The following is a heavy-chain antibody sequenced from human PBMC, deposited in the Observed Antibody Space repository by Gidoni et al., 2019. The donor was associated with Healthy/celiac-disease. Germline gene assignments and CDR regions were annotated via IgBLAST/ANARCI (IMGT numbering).Heavy chain of an antibody. D-gene: IGHD6-13*01. CDR2: MSGSGGST. V-gene: IGHV3-23*01. CDR3: AKDFGSSWSHFDY. CDR1: GFTFSCYA. Sequence: EVQLLESGGGWVQPGGSLRPSCAASGFTFSCYAMSGVRQAPGKGLEWVSAMSGSGGSTYYADSVKGRFTISRDNSKNTLYLQMNSLRAEDTAVYYCAKDFGSSWSHFDYWGQGTLVTVSS. J-gene: IGHJ4*02.